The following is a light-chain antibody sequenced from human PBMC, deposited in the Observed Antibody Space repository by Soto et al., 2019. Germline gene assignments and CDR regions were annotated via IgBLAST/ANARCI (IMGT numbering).Light chain of an antibody. CDR3: SSYTSTSTLV. CDR2: EVT. V-gene: IGLV2-14*01. J-gene: IGLJ3*02. Sequence: QSALTQPASVSGSPGQSITISCTGTSSDVGDYDYVSWYQQHSGKAPKLMIYEVTNRPSGVSNRFSGSKSGNTASLTISGLQAEDEADYYCSSYTSTSTLVFGGGTKLTVL. CDR1: SSDVGDYDY.